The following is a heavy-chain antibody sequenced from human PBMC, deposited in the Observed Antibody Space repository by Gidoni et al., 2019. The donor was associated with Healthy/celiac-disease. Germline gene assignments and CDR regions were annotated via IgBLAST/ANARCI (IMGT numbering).Heavy chain of an antibody. J-gene: IGHJ4*02. CDR1: GVSISSSSYY. CDR2: IYYSGST. V-gene: IGHV4-39*01. D-gene: IGHD2-15*01. CDR3: ASGQSNTPIDY. Sequence: QLPLQESGPGLVKPSETLSLTCTVPGVSISSSSYYWGWIRQPPGKGLEWIGSIYYSGSTYYNPSLESRVTISVDTSKNQFSLKLSSVTAADTAVYYCASGQSNTPIDYWGQGTLVTVSS.